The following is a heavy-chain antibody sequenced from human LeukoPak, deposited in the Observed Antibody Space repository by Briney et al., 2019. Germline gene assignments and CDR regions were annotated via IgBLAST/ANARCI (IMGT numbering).Heavy chain of an antibody. CDR1: GFTFSNYN. V-gene: IGHV3-21*01. Sequence: GGSLRLSCAASGFTFSNYNMNWVRQAPGKGLEWVSSISSSSSYIYYADSVKGRFTISRDNAKNSLYLQLNSLRAEDTAVYYCARALVVSVGAKYYFDSWGQGTLVTVSS. D-gene: IGHD1-26*01. CDR2: ISSSSSYI. J-gene: IGHJ4*02. CDR3: ARALVVSVGAKYYFDS.